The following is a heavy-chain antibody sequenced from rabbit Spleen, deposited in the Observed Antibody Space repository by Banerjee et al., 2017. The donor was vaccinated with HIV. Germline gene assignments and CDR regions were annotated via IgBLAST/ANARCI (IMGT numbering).Heavy chain of an antibody. V-gene: IGHV1S40*01. CDR3: ARAYGSYGYYNL. CDR2: IYTGSSGST. Sequence: QSLEESGGDLVKPGASLTLTCTASGIDFSSSDYMCWVRQAPGKGLEWIACIYTGSSGSTYYASWAKGRFTISKTSSTTVTLQMTSLTAADTATYFCARAYGSYGYYNLWGPGTLVTVS. CDR1: GIDFSSSDY. J-gene: IGHJ4*01. D-gene: IGHD6-1*01.